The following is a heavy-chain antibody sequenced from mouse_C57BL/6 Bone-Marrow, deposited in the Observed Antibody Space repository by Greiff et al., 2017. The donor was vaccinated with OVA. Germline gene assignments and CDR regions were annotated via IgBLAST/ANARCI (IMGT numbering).Heavy chain of an antibody. Sequence: VHLVESGPELVKPGASVKISCKASGYTFTDYYINWVKQRPGQGLEWIGWIFPGSGSTYYNEKFKGKATLTVDKSSSTAYMLLSSLTSEDSAVYFWERGVYYYGSSYPFDYWGQGTTLTVSS. J-gene: IGHJ2*01. CDR1: GYTFTDYY. CDR2: IFPGSGST. V-gene: IGHV1-75*01. CDR3: ERGVYYYGSSYPFDY. D-gene: IGHD1-1*01.